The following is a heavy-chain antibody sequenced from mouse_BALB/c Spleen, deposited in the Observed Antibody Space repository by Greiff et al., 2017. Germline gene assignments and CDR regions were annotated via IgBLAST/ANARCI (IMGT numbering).Heavy chain of an antibody. Sequence: QVQLQQSGPELVKPGASVKMSCKASGYTFTDYVISWVKQSTGQGLEWIGEIYPGSGSTYYNEKFKGKATLTADKSSNTAYMQLSSLTSEDSAVYFCARRDYRYDSYAMDYWGQGTSVTVSS. V-gene: IGHV1-77*01. D-gene: IGHD2-14*01. J-gene: IGHJ4*01. CDR1: GYTFTDYV. CDR2: IYPGSGST. CDR3: ARRDYRYDSYAMDY.